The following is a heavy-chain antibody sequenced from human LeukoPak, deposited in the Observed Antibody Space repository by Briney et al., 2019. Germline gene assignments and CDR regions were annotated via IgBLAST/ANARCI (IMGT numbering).Heavy chain of an antibody. V-gene: IGHV4-38-2*02. CDR2: IYHSGST. D-gene: IGHD6-13*01. J-gene: IGHJ4*02. CDR3: AREQPMVAAAGTLFDY. CDR1: GYSISSGYY. Sequence: SETLSLTCTVSGYSISSGYYWGWIRQPPGKGLEWIGSIYHSGSTYYNPSLKSRVTISVDTSKNQFSLKLSSVTAADTAVYYCAREQPMVAAAGTLFDYWGQGTLVTVSS.